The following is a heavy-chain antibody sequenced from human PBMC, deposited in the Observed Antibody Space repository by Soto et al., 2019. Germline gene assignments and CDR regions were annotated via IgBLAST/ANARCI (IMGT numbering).Heavy chain of an antibody. CDR3: ARGSWDDVSGHYYMDV. V-gene: IGHV6-1*01. CDR2: TYYKSKWYY. D-gene: IGHD1-1*01. J-gene: IGHJ6*03. CDR1: GDSVSSNSAG. Sequence: QVQLQQSSPGLVKPSQALSLTCDISGDSVSSNSAGWNWIRQTPSRGLEWLGRTYYKSKWYYTYAASVKSRITVSPDTSKNQFSLQLTSVTPEDTAVYYCARGSWDDVSGHYYMDVWDKGTTVTLSS.